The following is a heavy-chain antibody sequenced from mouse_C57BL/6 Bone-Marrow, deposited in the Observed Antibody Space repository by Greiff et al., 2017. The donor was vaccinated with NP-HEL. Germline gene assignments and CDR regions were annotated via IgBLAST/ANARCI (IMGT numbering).Heavy chain of an antibody. CDR2: INPNNGGT. D-gene: IGHD1-2*01. V-gene: IGHV1-26*01. J-gene: IGHJ1*03. CDR1: GYTFTDYY. Sequence: EVQLQQSGPELVKPGASVKISCKASGYTFTDYYMNWVKQSHGKSLEWIGDINPNNGGTSYNQKFKGKATLTVDKSSSTAYMELRSLTSEDSAVYYCARSGLLRPRVWGTGTTVTVSS. CDR3: ARSGLLRPRV.